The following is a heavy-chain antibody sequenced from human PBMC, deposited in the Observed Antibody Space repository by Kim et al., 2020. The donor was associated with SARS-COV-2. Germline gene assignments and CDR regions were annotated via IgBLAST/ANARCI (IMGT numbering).Heavy chain of an antibody. Sequence: SETLSLICAVSGGSISSGGYSWSWIRQPQGKGLEWIGYIYYSGSTYYNPSLKSRVTISVDRPKNQFSLKLSSVTAADTAVYYCARGYGSGSPYGMDVWGQ. CDR2: IYYSGST. CDR1: GGSISSGGYS. CDR3: ARGYGSGSPYGMDV. D-gene: IGHD3-10*01. J-gene: IGHJ6*02. V-gene: IGHV4-30-2*01.